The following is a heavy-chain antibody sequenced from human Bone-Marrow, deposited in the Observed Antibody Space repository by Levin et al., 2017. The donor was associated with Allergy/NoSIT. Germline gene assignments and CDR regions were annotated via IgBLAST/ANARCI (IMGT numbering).Heavy chain of an antibody. CDR1: GXXXXCIX. J-gene: IGHJ6*02. Sequence: GESLKISCAASGXXXXCIXMXXXXXXXXQGLEWVSVIYSSGYTHYADAVKGRFTISRDNSKNTVSLQMNSLRADDTAVYYCEGKYQVPTGNYGLDVWGQGTTVTVSS. CDR3: EGKYQVPTGNYGLDV. D-gene: IGHD2-2*01. CDR2: IYSSGYT. V-gene: IGHV3-53*01.